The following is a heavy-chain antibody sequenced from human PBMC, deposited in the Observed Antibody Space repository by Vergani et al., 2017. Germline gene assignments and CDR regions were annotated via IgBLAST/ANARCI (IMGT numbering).Heavy chain of an antibody. Sequence: EVQLVESGGGLVKPGGSLRLSCAASGFTFSSYSMNWVRQAPGKGLEWVSSISSSSSYIYYADSVKGRFTISRDNAKNSLYLQMNSLRAEDTAVYYCARDPSYCGGDCYTYKPLPYYGMDFWGQGTTVTVSS. V-gene: IGHV3-21*01. CDR3: ARDPSYCGGDCYTYKPLPYYGMDF. CDR1: GFTFSSYS. D-gene: IGHD2-21*02. J-gene: IGHJ6*02. CDR2: ISSSSSYI.